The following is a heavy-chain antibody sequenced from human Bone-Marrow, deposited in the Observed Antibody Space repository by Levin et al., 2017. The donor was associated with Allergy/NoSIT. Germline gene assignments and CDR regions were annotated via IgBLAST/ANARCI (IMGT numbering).Heavy chain of an antibody. CDR1: GFTFTNYW. D-gene: IGHD6-19*01. J-gene: IGHJ4*02. CDR3: AREGVAVGQNDY. Sequence: PWASVKVSCAASGFTFTNYWMHWVRQAPGKGLVWVSRINSDGSSTSYADSVKGRFTISRDNAKNTLYLQMNSLRAEDTAVYYCAREGVAVGQNDYWGQGTLVTVSS. V-gene: IGHV3-74*01. CDR2: INSDGSST.